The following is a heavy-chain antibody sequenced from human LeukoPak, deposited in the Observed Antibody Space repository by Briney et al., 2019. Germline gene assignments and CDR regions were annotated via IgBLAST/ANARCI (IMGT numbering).Heavy chain of an antibody. J-gene: IGHJ3*02. CDR2: IYHSGST. Sequence: SQTLSLTCAVSGGSISSGGYSWSWIRQPPGKGLEWIGYIYHSGSTYYNPSLKSRATISVDRSKNQFSLKLSSVTAADTAVYYCARDRYYGSGMYPRLDAFDIWGQGTMVTVSS. CDR3: ARDRYYGSGMYPRLDAFDI. CDR1: GGSISSGGYS. D-gene: IGHD3-10*01. V-gene: IGHV4-30-2*01.